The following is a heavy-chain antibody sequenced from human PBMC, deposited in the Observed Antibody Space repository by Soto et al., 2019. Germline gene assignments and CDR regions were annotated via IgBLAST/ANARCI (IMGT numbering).Heavy chain of an antibody. CDR1: GDSVSSNSAA. J-gene: IGHJ5*02. CDR2: TYYRSKWYN. D-gene: IGHD6-6*01. V-gene: IGHV6-1*01. CDR3: ARDVRYTRSSVWFDH. Sequence: SQTLSLTCVISGDSVSSNSAAWNWIRQSPSRGLEWLGRTYYRSKWYNDYALSVKSRITINPDTSKNQFSLQLNSVTPEDTAVYYCARDVRYTRSSVWFDHWGQGTLVTVSS.